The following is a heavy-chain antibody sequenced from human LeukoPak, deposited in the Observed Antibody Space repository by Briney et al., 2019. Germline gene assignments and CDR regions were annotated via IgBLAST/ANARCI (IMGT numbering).Heavy chain of an antibody. CDR3: ATSGGNSLASDY. CDR2: IYSGGST. V-gene: IGHV3-66*01. Sequence: PGGSLRLSCAASGFTVSSTYMTWVRQAPGKGLEWVSIIYSGGSTYYADSVKGRFTISRDNSKNTPYLQMNSLRAEDTAVYYCATSGGNSLASDYWGQGTLVTVSS. CDR1: GFTVSSTY. J-gene: IGHJ4*02. D-gene: IGHD4-23*01.